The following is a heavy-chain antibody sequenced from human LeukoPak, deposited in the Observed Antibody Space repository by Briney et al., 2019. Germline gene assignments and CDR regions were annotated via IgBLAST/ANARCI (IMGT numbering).Heavy chain of an antibody. CDR1: GGTFSSYA. Sequence: VASVKVSCKASGGTFSSYAISWVRQAPGQGLEWRGGIIPIFGTANYAQKFQGRVTITADKSTSTAYMELSSLRSEDTAVYYCASLGGTYYDILTGYYKGEIYYYYGMDVWGKGTTVTVSS. CDR3: ASLGGTYYDILTGYYKGEIYYYYGMDV. J-gene: IGHJ6*04. CDR2: IIPIFGTA. D-gene: IGHD3-9*01. V-gene: IGHV1-69*06.